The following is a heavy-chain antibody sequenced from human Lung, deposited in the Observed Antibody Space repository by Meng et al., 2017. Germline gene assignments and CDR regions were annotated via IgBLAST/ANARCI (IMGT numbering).Heavy chain of an antibody. J-gene: IGHJ4*02. V-gene: IGHV4-4*03. CDR2: IYHSGGT. CDR1: VDSISSSNW. CDR3: ARGLGEAVVPRTMFDY. Sequence: PGWGNLPGALSLTCVVSVDSISSSNWWSWVRQPPGKGLEWIGEIYHSGGTKYNPSLKSRVTISVDKSKNQFSLKLSSVTAADTAVYYCARGLGEAVVPRTMFDYWGQGTLVTVSS. D-gene: IGHD2-2*01.